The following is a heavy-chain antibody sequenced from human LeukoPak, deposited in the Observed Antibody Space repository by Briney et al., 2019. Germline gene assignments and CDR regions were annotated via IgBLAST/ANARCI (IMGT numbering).Heavy chain of an antibody. CDR2: IYYSGST. J-gene: IGHJ4*02. CDR3: ARGTYGDWLVDY. V-gene: IGHV4-59*01. Sequence: SETLSLTCTVSGGSISSYYWSWIRQPPGKGLEWIGYIYYSGSTNYNPSLKSRVTISVDTSKNQFSLKLSSVTAADTAVYYCARGTYGDWLVDYRGQGTLVTVSS. D-gene: IGHD4-17*01. CDR1: GGSISSYY.